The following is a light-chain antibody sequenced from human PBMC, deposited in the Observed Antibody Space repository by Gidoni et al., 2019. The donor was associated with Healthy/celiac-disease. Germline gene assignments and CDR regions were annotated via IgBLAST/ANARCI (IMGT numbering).Light chain of an antibody. CDR2: WAS. Sequence: DIVMTQSPDSLAVSLVERATINCKSSQSVLYSSNNKNYLAWYQQKPGQPPKLLIYWASTRESGVPDRVSGSGSGTDFTLTSSSLQAEDVAVYYCQQYYSTPPYTFGQGTKLEIK. V-gene: IGKV4-1*01. J-gene: IGKJ2*01. CDR3: QQYYSTPPYT. CDR1: QSVLYSSNNKNY.